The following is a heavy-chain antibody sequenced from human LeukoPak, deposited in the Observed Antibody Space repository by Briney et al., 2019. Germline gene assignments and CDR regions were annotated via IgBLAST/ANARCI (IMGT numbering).Heavy chain of an antibody. Sequence: GGSLRLSCAASGFTVSSNYMSWVCQAPGKGLEWVSVIYSGGSTYYADSVKGRFTISRDNSKNTLYLQMNSLRAEDTAVYYCARWVYGSGSYSYYFDYWGQGTLVTVSS. D-gene: IGHD3-10*01. V-gene: IGHV3-66*01. CDR3: ARWVYGSGSYSYYFDY. J-gene: IGHJ4*02. CDR2: IYSGGST. CDR1: GFTVSSNY.